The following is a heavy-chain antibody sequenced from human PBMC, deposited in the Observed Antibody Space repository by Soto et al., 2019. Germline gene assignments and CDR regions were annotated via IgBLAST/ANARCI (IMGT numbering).Heavy chain of an antibody. CDR3: ARAVHTMIQGVRFRVDQ. V-gene: IGHV1-2*02. D-gene: IGHD3-10*01. Sequence: ASVKVSCKASGYTFTAYYIHWVRQAPGQGLEWMGWINPNGGGTKYAQKFQGRVTMTRDTSINTAYMELTRLTSDDTAVYYCARAVHTMIQGVRFRVDQWGQGTLVTV. CDR2: INPNGGGT. CDR1: GYTFTAYY. J-gene: IGHJ4*02.